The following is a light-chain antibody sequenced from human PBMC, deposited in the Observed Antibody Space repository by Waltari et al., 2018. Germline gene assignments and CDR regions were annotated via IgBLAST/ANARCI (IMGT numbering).Light chain of an antibody. CDR1: SSDIGFYNY. Sequence: QSALTQPASVSGSPGQSITISCTGTSSDIGFYNYVSWYQQHPGKAPKVIIYDVNKRPSGFAHRFSGSKSGNSASLTVAGLQAEDEADYYCRSYTTRSTLGGGFGGGTKLTVL. V-gene: IGLV2-14*03. J-gene: IGLJ3*02. CDR3: RSYTTRSTLGGG. CDR2: DVN.